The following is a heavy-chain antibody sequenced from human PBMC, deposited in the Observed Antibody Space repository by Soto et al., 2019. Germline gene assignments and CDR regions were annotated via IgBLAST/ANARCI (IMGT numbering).Heavy chain of an antibody. CDR2: IRSKANSYAT. V-gene: IGHV3-73*01. J-gene: IGHJ5*02. Sequence: GGSLRLSCAASGFTFSGSAMHWVRQASGKGLEWVGRIRSKANSYATAYAASVKGRFTISRDDSKNTAYLQMNSLKTEDTAVYYCTSSSRTGYSSGWYGSDWFDPWGQGTLVTVSS. CDR1: GFTFSGSA. D-gene: IGHD6-19*01. CDR3: TSSSRTGYSSGWYGSDWFDP.